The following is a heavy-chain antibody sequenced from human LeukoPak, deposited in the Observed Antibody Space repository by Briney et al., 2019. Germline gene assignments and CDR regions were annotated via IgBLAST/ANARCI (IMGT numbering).Heavy chain of an antibody. Sequence: GVSLRLSCAASGFTFSSYSMNWVRQAPGKGLEWVSSISSSSSYIYYADSVKGRFTISGDNAKNSLYLQMNSLRAEDTAVYYCARDRSVSSWYLDYFDYWGQGTLVTVSS. D-gene: IGHD6-13*01. J-gene: IGHJ4*02. V-gene: IGHV3-21*01. CDR2: ISSSSSYI. CDR1: GFTFSSYS. CDR3: ARDRSVSSWYLDYFDY.